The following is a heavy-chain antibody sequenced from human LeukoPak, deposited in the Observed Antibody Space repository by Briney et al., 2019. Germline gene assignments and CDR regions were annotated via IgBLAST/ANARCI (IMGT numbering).Heavy chain of an antibody. D-gene: IGHD2-21*01. CDR3: ARDRISVLDAFDI. J-gene: IGHJ3*02. CDR2: TYYRSKWNN. V-gene: IGHV6-1*01. Sequence: PSQTLSLTCAISGDSVSSNSAAWNWIRHSPSRGLEWLGRTYYRSKWNNDFAVSVRSRITINPDTSKNQSSVQLDSVTSEDTAVYYCARDRISVLDAFDIWGQGTMVTVSS. CDR1: GDSVSSNSAA.